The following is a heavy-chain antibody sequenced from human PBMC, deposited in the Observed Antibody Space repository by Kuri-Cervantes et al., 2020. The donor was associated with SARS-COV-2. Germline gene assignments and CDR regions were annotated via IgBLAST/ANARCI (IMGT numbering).Heavy chain of an antibody. CDR3: AREAPCRIVGAICYGMDV. CDR2: ISYDGSNR. Sequence: GESLKISCAASESTFSSYAMHWVRQAPGKGLEWVGVISYDGSNRDYADSVKGRFTISRDNAKNSLYLQMNSLRDEDTAVYYCAREAPCRIVGAICYGMDVWGQGTTVTVSS. D-gene: IGHD1-26*01. J-gene: IGHJ6*02. V-gene: IGHV3-30-3*01. CDR1: ESTFSSYA.